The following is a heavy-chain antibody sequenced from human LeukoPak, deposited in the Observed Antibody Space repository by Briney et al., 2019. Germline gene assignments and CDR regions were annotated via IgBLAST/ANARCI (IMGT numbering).Heavy chain of an antibody. J-gene: IGHJ6*02. Sequence: GGSLRLSCAASGFTFSSYAMSWVRQAPGKGLEWVSAISGSGGSTYYADSVKGRFTISRYNSKNTLYLQMNSLRAEDTAVYYCAKGRYYYYGMDVWGQGTTVTVSS. CDR2: ISGSGGST. V-gene: IGHV3-23*01. CDR3: AKGRYYYYGMDV. CDR1: GFTFSSYA.